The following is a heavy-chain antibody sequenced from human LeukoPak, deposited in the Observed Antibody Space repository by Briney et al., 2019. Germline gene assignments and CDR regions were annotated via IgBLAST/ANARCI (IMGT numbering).Heavy chain of an antibody. D-gene: IGHD6-13*01. CDR2: IYYCGRP. V-gene: IGHV4-39*01. J-gene: IGHJ6*03. Sequence: SETLSLTCTVSGGSISSSRYYWGWLRQPPGTGLEWFGSIYYCGRPYYNPSLKSRVTISVDTSKNQFSLKLSSVTAADTAVYYCARLSSSWYYYYYYMDVWGKGTTVTIAS. CDR1: GGSISSSRYY. CDR3: ARLSSSWYYYYYYMDV.